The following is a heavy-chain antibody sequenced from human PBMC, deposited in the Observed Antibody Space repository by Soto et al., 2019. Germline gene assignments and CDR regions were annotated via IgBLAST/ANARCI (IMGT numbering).Heavy chain of an antibody. CDR3: ARDKKVRGVIATSYWYFDL. Sequence: QVQLQESGPGLVKPSETLSLTCTVSGGSISSYYWSWIRQPPGKGLEWIGYIYYSGSTNYNPSLRSGVTISVDTSKNQFSLKLSSVTAADTAVYYCARDKKVRGVIATSYWYFDLWGRGTLVTVSS. CDR1: GGSISSYY. J-gene: IGHJ2*01. CDR2: IYYSGST. V-gene: IGHV4-59*01. D-gene: IGHD3-10*01.